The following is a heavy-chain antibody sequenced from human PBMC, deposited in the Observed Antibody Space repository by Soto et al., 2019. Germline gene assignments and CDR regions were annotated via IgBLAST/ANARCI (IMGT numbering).Heavy chain of an antibody. D-gene: IGHD3-22*01. CDR3: ARSGARAYYYDSSGPDDAFDI. J-gene: IGHJ3*02. CDR1: GFTFSSYS. CDR2: ISSSSSYI. V-gene: IGHV3-21*01. Sequence: GGSLRLSCAASGFTFSSYSMYWVRQAPGKGLEWVSSISSSSSYIYYADSVKGRFTISRDNAKNSLYLQMNSLRAEDTAVYYCARSGARAYYYDSSGPDDAFDIWGQGTMVTVSS.